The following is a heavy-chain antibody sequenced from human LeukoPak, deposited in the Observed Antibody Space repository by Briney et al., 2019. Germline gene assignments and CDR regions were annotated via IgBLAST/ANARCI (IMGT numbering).Heavy chain of an antibody. D-gene: IGHD4-23*01. Sequence: PGGSLRLSCAASGLSFNSYGMTWVRQAPGKGLEWVAFIWYDGGNKYYADSVKGRFTISRDNSKNTGYLQMDSLRAEDTAVYYCAKDHGGNSWYYFDYWGQGTLVTVSS. CDR1: GLSFNSYG. CDR2: IWYDGGNK. CDR3: AKDHGGNSWYYFDY. V-gene: IGHV3-30*02. J-gene: IGHJ4*02.